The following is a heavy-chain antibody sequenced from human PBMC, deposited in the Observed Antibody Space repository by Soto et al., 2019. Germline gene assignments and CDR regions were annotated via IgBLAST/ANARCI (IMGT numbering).Heavy chain of an antibody. D-gene: IGHD2-2*01. CDR3: ARDVGRLGYCSSTSCRPHYFDY. Sequence: ASVKVSCKASGYTFTSYGISWGRQAPGQGLEWMGWISAYNGNTNYAQKLQGRVTMTTDTSTSTAYMELRSLRSDDTAVYYCARDVGRLGYCSSTSCRPHYFDYWGQGTLVTVSS. J-gene: IGHJ4*02. CDR2: ISAYNGNT. CDR1: GYTFTSYG. V-gene: IGHV1-18*01.